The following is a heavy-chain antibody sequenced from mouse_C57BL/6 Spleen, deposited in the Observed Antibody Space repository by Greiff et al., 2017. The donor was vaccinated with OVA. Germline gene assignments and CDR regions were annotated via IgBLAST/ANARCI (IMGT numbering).Heavy chain of an antibody. CDR2: IYPGDGDT. V-gene: IGHV1-82*01. J-gene: IGHJ4*01. D-gene: IGHD1-1*01. CDR3: ARGYYYGSSYEAMDY. Sequence: VKLMESGPELVKPGASVKISCKASGYAFSSSWMNWVKQRPGKGLEWIGRIYPGDGDTNYNGKFKGKATLTADKSSSTAYMQLSSLTSEDSAVYFCARGYYYGSSYEAMDYWGQGTSVTVSS. CDR1: GYAFSSSW.